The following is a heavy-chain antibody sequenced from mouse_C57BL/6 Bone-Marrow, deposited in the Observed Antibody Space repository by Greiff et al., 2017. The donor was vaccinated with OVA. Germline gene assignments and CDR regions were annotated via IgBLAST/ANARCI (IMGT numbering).Heavy chain of an antibody. CDR1: GYTFTDYY. Sequence: EVQLQQPGPVLVKPGASVKMSCKASGYTFTDYYMNWVKQSHGTSLEWIGVINPYNGGTSYNQKFKGKATLTVDKSSSTTYMELHSLTSEDSAVYYYARDYYGSLYYFDYWGQGTTLTVSS. J-gene: IGHJ2*01. V-gene: IGHV1-19*01. CDR2: INPYNGGT. D-gene: IGHD1-1*01. CDR3: ARDYYGSLYYFDY.